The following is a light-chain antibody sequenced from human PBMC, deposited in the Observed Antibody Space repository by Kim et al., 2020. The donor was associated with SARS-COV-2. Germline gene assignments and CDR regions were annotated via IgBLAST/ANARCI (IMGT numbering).Light chain of an antibody. CDR3: CSDAGSYTYV. V-gene: IGLV2-11*01. J-gene: IGLJ1*01. CDR2: DVS. CDR1: SSDVGGYNY. Sequence: QSALTQPRSVSGSPGQSVTISCTGTSSDVGGYNYVSWYQQHPGKAPKLMIYDVSKRPSVVPDRFSGSKSGNTASLTISGLQAEDEADYYCCSDAGSYTYVFGTGTKVTVL.